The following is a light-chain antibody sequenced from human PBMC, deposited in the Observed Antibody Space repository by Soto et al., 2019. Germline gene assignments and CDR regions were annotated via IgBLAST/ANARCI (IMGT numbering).Light chain of an antibody. J-gene: IGLJ2*01. V-gene: IGLV2-8*01. CDR3: TSYAGSNNLV. CDR2: EVS. CDR1: SSDVGAYKY. Sequence: QSVLTQPPSASGSPGQSVTISCTGSSSDVGAYKYVSWYQQHPGKAPKLMVYEVSKRPSGVPDRFSGSKSGNTASLTVSGLQVEEEVDYYRTSYAGSNNLVFGGGTKLPAL.